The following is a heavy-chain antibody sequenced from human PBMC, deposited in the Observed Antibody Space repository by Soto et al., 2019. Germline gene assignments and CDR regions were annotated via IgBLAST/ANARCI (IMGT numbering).Heavy chain of an antibody. CDR2: IYYSGST. CDR3: ARAEGDVEYDGSSLMSNGMDV. V-gene: IGHV4-61*01. CDR1: GGSVSSGSYY. Sequence: PSETLSLTCTVSGGSVSSGSYYGSWIRQPPGKGLEGIGYIYYSGSTKYNPSLKSRVTISEDTSNNQLSLNLNSVTAADTSVYDCARAEGDVEYDGSSLMSNGMDVWGQGTPVTVSS. J-gene: IGHJ6*02. D-gene: IGHD3-10*01.